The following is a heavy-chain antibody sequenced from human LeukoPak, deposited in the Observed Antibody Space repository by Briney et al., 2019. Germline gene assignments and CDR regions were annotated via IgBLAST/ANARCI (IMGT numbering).Heavy chain of an antibody. CDR1: GFTFSSYA. D-gene: IGHD1-7*01. Sequence: QSGGSLRLSCAASGFTFSSYAMHWVRQAPGKGLEWVSGISWNSGSIGYADSVKGRFTISRDNAKNSLYLQMNSLRAEDTAVYYCARVKRRLELRDFDYWGQGTLVTVSS. CDR3: ARVKRRLELRDFDY. V-gene: IGHV3-9*01. CDR2: ISWNSGSI. J-gene: IGHJ4*02.